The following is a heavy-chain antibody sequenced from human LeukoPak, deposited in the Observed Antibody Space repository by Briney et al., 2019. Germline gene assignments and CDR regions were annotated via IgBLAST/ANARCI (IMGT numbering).Heavy chain of an antibody. D-gene: IGHD6-13*01. CDR3: ATLAAPY. J-gene: IGHJ4*02. CDR2: INHSGST. CDR1: GGSISSGGYS. Sequence: PSETLSLTCAVSGGSISSGGYSWSWIRQPPGKGLEWIGEINHSGSTNYNPSLKSRVTISVDTSKNQFSLKLSSVTAADTAVYYCATLAAPYWGQGTLVTVSS. V-gene: IGHV4-34*01.